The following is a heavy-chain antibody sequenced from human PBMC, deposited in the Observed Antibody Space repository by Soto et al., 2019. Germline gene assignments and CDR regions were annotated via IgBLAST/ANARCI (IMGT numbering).Heavy chain of an antibody. V-gene: IGHV3-74*01. CDR3: ARDRGYPDSFNI. CDR1: GFNFGPYW. J-gene: IGHJ3*02. Sequence: GGSLRLSCAASGFNFGPYWMHWVRQAPGKGLVWVSHINGDGSTIVYADSVKGRFTISRDNAKNTLYLQMNSLRVEDTAVYYCARDRGYPDSFNIWGQGTRVTVS. D-gene: IGHD3-10*01. CDR2: INGDGSTI.